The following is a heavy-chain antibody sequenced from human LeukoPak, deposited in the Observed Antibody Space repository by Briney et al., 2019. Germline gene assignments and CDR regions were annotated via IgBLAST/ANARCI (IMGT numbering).Heavy chain of an antibody. J-gene: IGHJ5*02. CDR2: IHPTGTGK. CDR1: GFSISAYW. D-gene: IGHD3-3*02. Sequence: PGGSLRLSCAASGFSISAYWMSWFRQAPGKGLEWVALIHPTGTGKYYVNSVEGRFTISRDNAKNSLYLQINNLGDDDTAVYFCARDWLNADTPIFSPWGQGTLVTVSS. V-gene: IGHV3-7*01. CDR3: ARDWLNADTPIFSP.